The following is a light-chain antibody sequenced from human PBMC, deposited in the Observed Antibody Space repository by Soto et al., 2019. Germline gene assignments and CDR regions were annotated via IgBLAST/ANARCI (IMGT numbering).Light chain of an antibody. CDR2: GAS. Sequence: EIVLTQSPATLSLSPWERATLSCRASQSVDSDFLAWYQQRPGQAPRFLIYGASHRAIGIPDRFSGSGSGTDFTLTISRLEPEDFAVYYCLQYSNSPFTFGPGTKVDIK. CDR1: QSVDSDF. CDR3: LQYSNSPFT. V-gene: IGKV3-20*01. J-gene: IGKJ3*01.